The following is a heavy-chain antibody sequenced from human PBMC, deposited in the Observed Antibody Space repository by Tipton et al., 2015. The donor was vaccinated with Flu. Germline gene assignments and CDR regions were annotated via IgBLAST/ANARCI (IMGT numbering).Heavy chain of an antibody. V-gene: IGHV4-4*07. CDR2: MYTSGST. D-gene: IGHD1-7*01. CDR1: GGSMSSYY. J-gene: IGHJ4*02. CDR3: ASFISEYNWNYGEGLDY. Sequence: LTCTVSGGSMSSYYWAWIRQPAGKGLEWIGRMYTSGSTKYNPSLESRVTISVDTSKNQFSLKLSSVTAADTAVYYCASFISEYNWNYGEGLDYWGQGTLVTVSS.